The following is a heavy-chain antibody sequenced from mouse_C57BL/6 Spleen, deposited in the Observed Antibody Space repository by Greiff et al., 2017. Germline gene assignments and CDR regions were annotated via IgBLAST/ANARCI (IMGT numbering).Heavy chain of an antibody. CDR2: ISSGSSTI. V-gene: IGHV5-17*01. J-gene: IGHJ3*01. Sequence: DVKLVESGGGLVKPGGSLKLSCAASGFTFSDYGMHWVRQAPEKGLEWVAYISSGSSTIYYADTVKGRFTISRDNAKNTLFLQMTSLRSEDTAMYYCARPLLYYGSSPFAYWGQGTLVTVSA. CDR1: GFTFSDYG. D-gene: IGHD1-1*01. CDR3: ARPLLYYGSSPFAY.